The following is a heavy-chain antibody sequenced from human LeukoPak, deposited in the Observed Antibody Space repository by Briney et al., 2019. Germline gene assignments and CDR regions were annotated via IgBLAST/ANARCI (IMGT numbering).Heavy chain of an antibody. V-gene: IGHV4-59*01. J-gene: IGHJ6*02. Sequence: SETLPLTCTVSGGSISSYYWSWIRQPPGKGLEWIGYIYYSGSTNYNPSLKSRVTISVDTSKNQFSLKLSSVTAADTAVYYCARDRHYSNYDYGMDVWGQGTTVTVSS. D-gene: IGHD4-4*01. CDR1: GGSISSYY. CDR2: IYYSGST. CDR3: ARDRHYSNYDYGMDV.